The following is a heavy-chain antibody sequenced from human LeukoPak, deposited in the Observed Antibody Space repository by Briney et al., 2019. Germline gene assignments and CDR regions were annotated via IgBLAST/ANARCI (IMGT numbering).Heavy chain of an antibody. Sequence: SETLSLTCTVSAASISSSNYYWGWIREPPGKGLEWIATLYHNGSTYYNPSLKSRVTISVYTSKNQFSLKPSSVTAADTAVYYCARHIYSGTDGDAFDIWGQGTMVTASS. J-gene: IGHJ3*02. CDR3: ARHIYSGTDGDAFDI. CDR2: LYHNGST. D-gene: IGHD1-26*01. CDR1: AASISSSNYY. V-gene: IGHV4-39*01.